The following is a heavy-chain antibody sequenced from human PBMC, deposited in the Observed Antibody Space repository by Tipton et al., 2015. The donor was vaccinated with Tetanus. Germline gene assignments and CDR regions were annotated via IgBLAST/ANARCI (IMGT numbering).Heavy chain of an antibody. J-gene: IGHJ4*02. CDR1: GGSISSSNYY. V-gene: IGHV4-39*01. CDR3: ARRGGDFLTGYYDS. Sequence: LRLSCTVSGGSISSSNYYWGWIRQPPGKGLEWIGRIYYSGSTSYNPSLKSRVTISVDTSKNQFSLEVNSVTAADTAVYYCARRGGDFLTGYYDSWGQGTLVTVSS. CDR2: IYYSGST. D-gene: IGHD3-9*01.